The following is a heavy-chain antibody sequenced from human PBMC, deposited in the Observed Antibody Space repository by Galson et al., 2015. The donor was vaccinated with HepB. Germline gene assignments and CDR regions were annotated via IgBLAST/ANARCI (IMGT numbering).Heavy chain of an antibody. CDR2: IAAGNGNT. Sequence: SVKVSCKASGYTVNNYDMYWVRQAPGQRLEWMGWIAAGNGNTQYSQRLQGRVTITRDTSASTVYMELSSLRFEDTAVYYCARNGGGLGYWGQGTLVTVSS. J-gene: IGHJ4*02. D-gene: IGHD3-16*01. V-gene: IGHV1-3*01. CDR1: GYTVNNYD. CDR3: ARNGGGLGY.